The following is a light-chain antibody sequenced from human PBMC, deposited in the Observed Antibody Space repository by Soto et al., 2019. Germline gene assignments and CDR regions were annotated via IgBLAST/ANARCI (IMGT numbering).Light chain of an antibody. CDR1: QSVSSN. Sequence: EIVMTQSPATLSVSPGERATLSCRASQSVSSNLAWYQQKPGQAPRLLIYGASTRATGIPARFSGSGSGTEFTLTISSLQSEELAVYVCQQYKNWPATFGQPTKVDIK. V-gene: IGKV3-15*01. J-gene: IGKJ1*01. CDR2: GAS. CDR3: QQYKNWPAT.